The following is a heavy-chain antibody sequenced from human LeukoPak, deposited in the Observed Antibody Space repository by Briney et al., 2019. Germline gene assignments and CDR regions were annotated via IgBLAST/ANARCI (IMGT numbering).Heavy chain of an antibody. CDR1: GDSVSSNSAA. CDR3: ATRTVAGKAVDY. D-gene: IGHD6-19*01. V-gene: IGHV6-1*01. Sequence: SQTLSLTCAVSGDSVSSNSAAWNWIRQSPSRGLEWLGRTYYRSKWYNDYAVSVKIRITFNPDTSKNQFSLQLNSVTPEDTAVYYCATRTVAGKAVDYWGQGTLVTVSS. J-gene: IGHJ4*02. CDR2: TYYRSKWYN.